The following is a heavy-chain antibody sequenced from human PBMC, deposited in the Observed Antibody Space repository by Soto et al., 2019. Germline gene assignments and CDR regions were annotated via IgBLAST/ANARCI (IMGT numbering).Heavy chain of an antibody. CDR3: AKDPIQLRSVVPSYGMDV. J-gene: IGHJ6*02. D-gene: IGHD5-18*01. Sequence: WSLRLSCAASGFTFSSYAMSWVRQAPLKGLEWVSAISGSGGSTYYADSVKGRFTISRDNSKNTLYLQMNSLRAEDTAVYYCAKDPIQLRSVVPSYGMDVWGQGTTVTVS. CDR2: ISGSGGST. V-gene: IGHV3-23*01. CDR1: GFTFSSYA.